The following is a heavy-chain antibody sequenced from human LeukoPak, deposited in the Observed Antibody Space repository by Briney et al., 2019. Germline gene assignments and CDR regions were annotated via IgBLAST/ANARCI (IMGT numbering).Heavy chain of an antibody. CDR2: ISGSGGSA. V-gene: IGHV3-23*01. CDR1: GFTFSSYA. Sequence: PGGSLRLSCAASGFTFSSYAMSWVRQAPGKGLAWVSGISGSGGSAHYADSVKGRFTISRDNSKNTLYLQMNSLRAEDTAVYYRAKDGESYDFWSGYLFDYWGQGTLVTVSS. J-gene: IGHJ4*02. CDR3: AKDGESYDFWSGYLFDY. D-gene: IGHD3-3*01.